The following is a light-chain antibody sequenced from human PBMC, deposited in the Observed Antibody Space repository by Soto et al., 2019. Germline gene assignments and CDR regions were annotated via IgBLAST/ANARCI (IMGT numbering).Light chain of an antibody. J-gene: IGLJ2*01. CDR2: DVS. V-gene: IGLV2-14*01. CDR1: SSDVGGYNY. CDR3: SSYTSISTLDVV. Sequence: QSVLTQPASVSGSPGQSITISCTGTSSDVGGYNYVSWYQQHPGKAPELMIYDVSNRPSGVSNRFSGSKSGNTASLTISGLQAEDEADYYCSSYTSISTLDVVFGGGTKVTVL.